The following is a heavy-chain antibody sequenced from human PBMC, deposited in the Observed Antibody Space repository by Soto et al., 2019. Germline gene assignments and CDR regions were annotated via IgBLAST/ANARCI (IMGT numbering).Heavy chain of an antibody. CDR2: IVPIVDTS. V-gene: IGHV1-69*12. Sequence: QVQLVQSGAEVRQPASSVKVSCKTSGGTFSSYAISWVRQAPGQGLEWMGGIVPIVDTSTYAQKFQGRVTITADESTSIVYIELSSLRSDDTAVYYCVRVVAIPGYPDNWGQGTLVTVSS. D-gene: IGHD5-12*01. CDR3: VRVVAIPGYPDN. J-gene: IGHJ4*02. CDR1: GGTFSSYA.